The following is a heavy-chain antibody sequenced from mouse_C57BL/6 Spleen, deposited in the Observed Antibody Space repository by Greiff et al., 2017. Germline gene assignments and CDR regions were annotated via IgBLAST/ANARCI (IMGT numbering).Heavy chain of an antibody. J-gene: IGHJ4*01. CDR2: ISYDGSN. D-gene: IGHD2-1*01. CDR3: ARNGNLYAMDY. V-gene: IGHV3-6*01. Sequence: EVKLQESGPGLVKPSQSLSLTCSVTGYSITSGYYWNWIRQFPGNKLEWIGYISYDGSNNYNPSLKNRISITRDTSKNQFFLKLNSVTTEDTATYYCARNGNLYAMDYWGQGTSVTVSS. CDR1: GYSITSGYY.